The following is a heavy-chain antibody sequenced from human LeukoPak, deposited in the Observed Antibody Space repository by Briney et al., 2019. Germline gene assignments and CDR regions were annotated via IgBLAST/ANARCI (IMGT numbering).Heavy chain of an antibody. D-gene: IGHD2-15*01. J-gene: IGHJ4*02. V-gene: IGHV3-23*01. CDR3: AKDLSSSSSVVVVAAKHDY. CDR1: GFTFSSYA. CDR2: ISGSGGST. Sequence: PGGSLRLSCAASGFTFSSYAMSWVRQAPGKGLEWVSAISGSGGSTYYAGSVKGRFTISRDNSKNTLYLQMNSLRAEDTAVYYCAKDLSSSSSVVVVAAKHDYWGQGTLVTVSS.